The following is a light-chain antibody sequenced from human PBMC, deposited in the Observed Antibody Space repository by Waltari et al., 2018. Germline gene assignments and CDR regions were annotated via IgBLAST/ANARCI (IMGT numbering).Light chain of an antibody. J-gene: IGLJ3*02. CDR1: SSNIGSNT. CDR3: AAWDDSLNGWV. V-gene: IGLV1-44*01. CDR2: SNN. Sequence: QSVLTQPPSASGTPGQRVTSSCSGSSSNIGSNTVNWYQQPPGTAPKLLTYSNNQRPSGVPDRFSGSKSGTSASLAISGLQSEDEADYYCAAWDDSLNGWVFGGGTKLTVL.